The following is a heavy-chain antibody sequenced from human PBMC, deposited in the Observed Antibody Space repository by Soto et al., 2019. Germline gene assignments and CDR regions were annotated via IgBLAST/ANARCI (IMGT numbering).Heavy chain of an antibody. V-gene: IGHV4-39*07. D-gene: IGHD7-27*01. CDR1: GGSISSSGYY. J-gene: IGHJ4*02. Sequence: PSETLSLTCTVSGGSISSSGYYWGWIRQPPGKGLEWIGTIYYSGSTYYNPSLKSRVTISVDTSKNQFSLKLSSVTAADTAVYYCARRWGTSFDFWGQGTLVTVSS. CDR3: ARRWGTSFDF. CDR2: IYYSGST.